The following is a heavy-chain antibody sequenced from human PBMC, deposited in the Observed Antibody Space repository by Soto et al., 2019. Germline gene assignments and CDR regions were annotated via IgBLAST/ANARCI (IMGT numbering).Heavy chain of an antibody. J-gene: IGHJ5*02. D-gene: IGHD3-3*01. CDR2: IYHSGST. CDR3: ARSAVYYDFWSGYYPNWFDP. V-gene: IGHV4-30-2*01. Sequence: SETLSLTCAVSGGSISSGGYSWSWIRQPPGKGLEWIGYIYHSGSTYYNPSLKGRVTISVDRSKNQFSLKLSSVTAADTAVYYCARSAVYYDFWSGYYPNWFDPWGQGTLVTVSS. CDR1: GGSISSGGYS.